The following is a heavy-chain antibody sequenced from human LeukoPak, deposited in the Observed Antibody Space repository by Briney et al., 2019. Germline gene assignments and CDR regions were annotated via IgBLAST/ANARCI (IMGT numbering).Heavy chain of an antibody. Sequence: ASVKVSCKASGGTFSSYAISWVRQAPGQGLEWMGGIIPIFGTANYAQKFQGRVTITTDESTSTAYMERSSLRSEDTAVYYCARGASLSVFRSFDYWGQGTLVTVSS. CDR1: GGTFSSYA. CDR2: IIPIFGTA. CDR3: ARGASLSVFRSFDY. V-gene: IGHV1-69*05. D-gene: IGHD3-16*02. J-gene: IGHJ4*02.